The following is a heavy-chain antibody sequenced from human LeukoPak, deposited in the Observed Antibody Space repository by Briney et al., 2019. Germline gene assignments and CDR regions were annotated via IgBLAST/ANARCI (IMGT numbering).Heavy chain of an antibody. CDR1: GYTFTSYG. J-gene: IGHJ5*02. CDR3: ARDYCSGGSCYSADP. CDR2: ISAYNGNT. Sequence: ASVKVSCKASGYTFTSYGISWVRQAPGQGLEWMGWISAYNGNTNYAQKLQGRVTMTTDTSTSTAYMELRSLRSDDTAVYYCARDYCSGGSCYSADPWGQGTLSPSPQ. V-gene: IGHV1-18*01. D-gene: IGHD2-15*01.